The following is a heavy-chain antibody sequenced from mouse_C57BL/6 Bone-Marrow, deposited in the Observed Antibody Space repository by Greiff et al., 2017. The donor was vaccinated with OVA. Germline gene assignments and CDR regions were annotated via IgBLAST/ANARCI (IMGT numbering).Heavy chain of an antibody. CDR1: GYTFTSYW. J-gene: IGHJ3*01. V-gene: IGHV1-53*01. CDR2: INPSNGGT. D-gene: IGHD2-2*01. CDR3: ARTDLWLRRPFAY. Sequence: QVQLQQPGTELVKPGASVKLSCKASGYTFTSYWMHWVKQRPGQGLEWIGNINPSNGGTNYNEKFKSKATLTVDKSSSTAYMQLSSLTSEDSAVYDCARTDLWLRRPFAYWGQGTLVTVSA.